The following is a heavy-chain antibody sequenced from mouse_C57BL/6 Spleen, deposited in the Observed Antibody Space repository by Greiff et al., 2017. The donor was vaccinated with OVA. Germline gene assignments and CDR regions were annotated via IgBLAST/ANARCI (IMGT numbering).Heavy chain of an antibody. V-gene: IGHV1-50*01. D-gene: IGHD2-4*01. CDR1: GYTFTSYW. J-gene: IGHJ1*03. CDR3: ARRGYDYDRSPLWYFDV. CDR2: IDPSDSYT. Sequence: QVQLQQPGAELVKPGASVKLSCKASGYTFTSYWMQWVKQRPGQGLEWIGEIDPSDSYTNYNQKFKGKATLTVDTSSSTAYMQLSSLTSEDSAVYYCARRGYDYDRSPLWYFDVWGTGTTVTVSS.